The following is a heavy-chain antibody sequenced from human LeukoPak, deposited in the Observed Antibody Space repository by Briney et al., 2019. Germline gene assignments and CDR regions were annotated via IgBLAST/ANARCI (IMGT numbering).Heavy chain of an antibody. CDR3: AKVRVGTAHFDY. J-gene: IGHJ4*02. V-gene: IGHV3-30*18. D-gene: IGHD2-21*02. CDR2: ISHDGSNN. CDR1: GFTFSNYG. Sequence: TEGSLRLSCAASGFTFSNYGMHWVRQAPGKGLEWVVVISHDGSNNNYADSVKGRFTISRDNSKNTLYLQMNSLRPEDTAVYYCAKVRVGTAHFDYWGQGTLVTVSS.